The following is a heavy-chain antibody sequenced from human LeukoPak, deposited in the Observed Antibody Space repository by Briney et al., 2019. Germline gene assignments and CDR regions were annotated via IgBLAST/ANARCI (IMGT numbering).Heavy chain of an antibody. D-gene: IGHD5-12*01. Sequence: GASVKVSCKASGYTFTSYYMHWVRQAPGQGLEWMGIINPSGSSTSYAQKSQGRVTMTRDTSTSTVYMELSSLRSEDTAVYYCARHSGYETDAFDIWGQGTMVTVSS. CDR1: GYTFTSYY. J-gene: IGHJ3*02. V-gene: IGHV1-46*01. CDR3: ARHSGYETDAFDI. CDR2: INPSGSST.